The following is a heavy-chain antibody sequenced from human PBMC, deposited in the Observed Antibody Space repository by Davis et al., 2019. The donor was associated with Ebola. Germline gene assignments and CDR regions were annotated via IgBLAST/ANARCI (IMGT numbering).Heavy chain of an antibody. CDR2: IRYDANNK. Sequence: GESLKISCAASGFTFRSYGMHWVRQAPGKGLEWVAFIRYDANNKYHADSVKGRFTISRDNSKNTLYLQMNSLRAEDTAVYYCARDSFISGSYYPIFSYWGQGTLVTVSS. V-gene: IGHV3-30*02. CDR3: ARDSFISGSYYPIFSY. CDR1: GFTFRSYG. J-gene: IGHJ4*02. D-gene: IGHD3-10*01.